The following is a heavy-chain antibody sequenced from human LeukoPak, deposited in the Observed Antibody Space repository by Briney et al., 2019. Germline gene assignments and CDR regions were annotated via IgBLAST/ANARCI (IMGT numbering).Heavy chain of an antibody. CDR3: ARGSWRFDYGDSGFDP. CDR2: IKQDGSEK. D-gene: IGHD4-17*01. CDR1: GFTFSRSW. Sequence: GGSLRLSCADSGFTFSRSWMTWVRQAPGKGLEGVANIKQDGSEKYHVDSVKGRFTISRDNAKNSLYLQMNSLSAEDTAAYYCARGSWRFDYGDSGFDPWGQGTLVTVSS. V-gene: IGHV3-7*01. J-gene: IGHJ5*02.